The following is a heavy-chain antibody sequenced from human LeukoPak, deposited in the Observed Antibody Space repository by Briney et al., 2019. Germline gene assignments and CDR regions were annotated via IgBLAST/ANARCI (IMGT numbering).Heavy chain of an antibody. CDR2: IYYSGTT. V-gene: IGHV4-59*08. CDR1: GGAVRSYF. J-gene: IGHJ4*02. CDR3: ARHARYSSVWTTDY. Sequence: PSETLSLTCPVSGGAVRSYFWSWIRQPPGKGLEWIGYIYYSGTTKYNPSLKSRVTISVDTSKNQFSLKLSSVTAADTAMYYCARHARYSSVWTTDYWGQGTLVTVSS. D-gene: IGHD6-25*01.